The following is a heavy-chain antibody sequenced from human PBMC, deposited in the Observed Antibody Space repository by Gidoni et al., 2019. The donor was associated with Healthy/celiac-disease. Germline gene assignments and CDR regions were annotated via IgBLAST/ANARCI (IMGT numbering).Heavy chain of an antibody. V-gene: IGHV3-66*02. D-gene: IGHD6-19*01. Sequence: EVQLVESGGGLAQPGGSLSLSCSASGFTVSSNYMSWVRPAPGKGLEWVSVIYSGGSKYYADSVKGRFTISRDNSKNTLYLQMNSLRAEDTAVYYCARDAVGSSGWYVIDYWGQGTLVTVSS. CDR3: ARDAVGSSGWYVIDY. J-gene: IGHJ4*02. CDR2: IYSGGSK. CDR1: GFTVSSNY.